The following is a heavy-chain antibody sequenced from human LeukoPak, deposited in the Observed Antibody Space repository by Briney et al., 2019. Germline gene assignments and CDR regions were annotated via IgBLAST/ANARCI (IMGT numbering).Heavy chain of an antibody. D-gene: IGHD3-10*01. J-gene: IGHJ4*02. CDR1: GGSISSYY. CDR3: ARAETDHYYFDY. V-gene: IGHV4-59*08. Sequence: SETLSLTCTVSGGSISSYYWSWIRQPPGKGLEWIGYIYYSGSTNYNPSLKSRVTISVDTSKNQFSLKLSSVTAADTAVYYCARAETDHYYFDYLGQGILVTVSS. CDR2: IYYSGST.